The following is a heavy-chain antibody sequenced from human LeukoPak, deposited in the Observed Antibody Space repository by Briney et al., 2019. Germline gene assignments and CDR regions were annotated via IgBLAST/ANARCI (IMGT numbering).Heavy chain of an antibody. J-gene: IGHJ4*02. V-gene: IGHV3-30*02. Sequence: GGSLRLSCAASGFTFSSYGIHWVRQAPGKELEWVTFIRFDGSTKYYSDSAKGRFTISRDNSKNTVYLQMNSLRPDDTAIYYCAKVLDILTADYFRPDVYYFDYWGRGTLVTVSS. CDR3: AKVLDILTADYFRPDVYYFDY. D-gene: IGHD3-9*01. CDR2: IRFDGSTK. CDR1: GFTFSSYG.